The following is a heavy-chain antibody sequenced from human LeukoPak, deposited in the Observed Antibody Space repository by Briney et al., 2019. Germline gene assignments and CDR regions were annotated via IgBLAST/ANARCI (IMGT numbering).Heavy chain of an antibody. Sequence: GGSLRLSCAASGFTVSSNYMSWVRQAPGKGLVWVSRINSDGSSTSYADSVKGRFTISRDNAKNTLYLQMNSLRAEDTAVYYCARVGSYGSPSDYWGQGTLVTVSS. CDR2: INSDGSST. J-gene: IGHJ4*02. CDR1: GFTVSSNY. D-gene: IGHD3-16*01. CDR3: ARVGSYGSPSDY. V-gene: IGHV3-74*01.